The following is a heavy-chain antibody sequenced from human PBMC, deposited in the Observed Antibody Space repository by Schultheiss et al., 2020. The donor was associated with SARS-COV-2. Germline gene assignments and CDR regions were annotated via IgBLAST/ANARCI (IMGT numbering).Heavy chain of an antibody. J-gene: IGHJ4*02. CDR1: GFTFSSYG. CDR2: IWYDGSNK. CDR3: ARANSGSYSPPDY. V-gene: IGHV3-33*01. Sequence: GGSLRLSCAASGFTFSSYGMHWVRQAPGKGLEWVAVIWYDGSNKYYADSVKGRFTISRDNSKNSLYLQMNSLRAEDTAVYYCARANSGSYSPPDYWGQGTRVTVSS. D-gene: IGHD1-26*01.